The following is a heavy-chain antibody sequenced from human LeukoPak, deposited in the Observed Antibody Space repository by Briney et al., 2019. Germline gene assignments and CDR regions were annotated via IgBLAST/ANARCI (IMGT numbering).Heavy chain of an antibody. CDR1: GGSIRNYY. V-gene: IGHV4-59*08. CDR2: IDYSGTT. J-gene: IGHJ4*02. Sequence: PSETLSLTCTVSGGSIRNYYWSWIRQPPGKGLEWIGYIDYSGTTNYNPSLESRVTMSLDTSKNQFSLKLSSVTAADTAVYYCARHSRLGVAGSSPFFDYWGQGTLVTVSS. D-gene: IGHD6-19*01. CDR3: ARHSRLGVAGSSPFFDY.